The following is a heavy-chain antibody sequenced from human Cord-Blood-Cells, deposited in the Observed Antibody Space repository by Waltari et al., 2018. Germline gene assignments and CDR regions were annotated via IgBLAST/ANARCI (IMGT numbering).Heavy chain of an antibody. CDR3: ARLTHCSSTSCSSRDAFDI. CDR1: GCTFTGYY. D-gene: IGHD2-2*01. Sequence: QVQLLQSGAEVTKPGASVKVSCTAAGCTFTGYYMHWLRPAPGQGLEWMGWINPNSGGTNYAQKFQGRVTMTRDTSSSTAYMELSRLRSDDTAVYYCARLTHCSSTSCSSRDAFDIWGQGTMVTVSS. CDR2: INPNSGGT. J-gene: IGHJ3*02. V-gene: IGHV1-2*02.